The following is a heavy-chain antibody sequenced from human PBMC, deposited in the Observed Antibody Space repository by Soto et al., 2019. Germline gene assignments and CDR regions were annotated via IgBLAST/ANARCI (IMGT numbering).Heavy chain of an antibody. CDR2: IYYRGNT. Sequence: QVQLQESGPGLVKPSQTLSLTCTVSGGSISSGGYYWTWIRQHPGKGLEWIGYIYYRGNTYYNPSLKSRVTISVDTSKNQFSLKLSSVTAADTAVYYFARVCGGDCHKGMDVWGQGTKVTVSS. J-gene: IGHJ6*02. CDR1: GGSISSGGYY. CDR3: ARVCGGDCHKGMDV. D-gene: IGHD2-21*02. V-gene: IGHV4-31*03.